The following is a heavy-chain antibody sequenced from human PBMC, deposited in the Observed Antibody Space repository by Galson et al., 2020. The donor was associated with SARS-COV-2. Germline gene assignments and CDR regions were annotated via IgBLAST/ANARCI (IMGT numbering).Heavy chain of an antibody. V-gene: IGHV1-18*04. D-gene: IGHD2-2*01. CDR2: ISAYNGNT. CDR1: GYTFTSYG. J-gene: IGHJ3*02. CDR3: ARDRRKYQLLSDAFDI. Sequence: ASVKVSCKASGYTFTSYGISWVRQAPGQGLEWMGWISAYNGNTNYAQKLQGRVTMTTDTSTSTAYMELRSLRSDDTAVYYCARDRRKYQLLSDAFDIWGQGTMVTVSS.